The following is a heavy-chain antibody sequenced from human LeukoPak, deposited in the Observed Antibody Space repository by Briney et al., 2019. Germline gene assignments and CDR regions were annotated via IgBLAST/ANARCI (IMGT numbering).Heavy chain of an antibody. CDR2: VLPIFGTA. CDR3: ARDNGHNWNEFTFDI. CDR1: GGTFSSYA. Sequence: SVKVSCKASGGTFSSYAISWVRQAPGQGPEWVGGVLPIFGTAKYAQKFQGRVTITTDESTSTAHMELSSLSSEDTAIYYCARDNGHNWNEFTFDIWGQGTMVTVSS. D-gene: IGHD1-1*01. V-gene: IGHV1-69*05. J-gene: IGHJ3*02.